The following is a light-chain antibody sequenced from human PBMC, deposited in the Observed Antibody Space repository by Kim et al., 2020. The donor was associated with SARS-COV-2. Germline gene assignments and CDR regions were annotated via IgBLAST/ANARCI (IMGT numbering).Light chain of an antibody. CDR3: QQLNSYPIT. V-gene: IGKV1-9*01. J-gene: IGKJ5*01. CDR1: PGINTY. Sequence: IQLTQSPSSLSASVGDRVTITCRASPGINTYLAWYQHKLGKAPKLLIYTASTLQSGVPSRFSGSGSGTDFTLTISSLQPEDCATYYCQQLNSYPITFGQGTRLRL. CDR2: TAS.